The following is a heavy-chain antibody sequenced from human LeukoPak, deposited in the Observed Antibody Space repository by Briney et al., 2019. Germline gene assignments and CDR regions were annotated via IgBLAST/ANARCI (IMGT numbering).Heavy chain of an antibody. Sequence: ASVKVSCKAAGYTFTAYFIHWVRQAPGQGLEWMGRINPNSGDTNYAQKFQGRVTMTRDTSTSTAYVELSRLTSDDTAVYYCARPTSYGYYFDSWGQGTLVTVSS. CDR1: GYTFTAYF. CDR2: INPNSGDT. CDR3: ARPTSYGYYFDS. V-gene: IGHV1-2*06. J-gene: IGHJ4*02. D-gene: IGHD5-18*01.